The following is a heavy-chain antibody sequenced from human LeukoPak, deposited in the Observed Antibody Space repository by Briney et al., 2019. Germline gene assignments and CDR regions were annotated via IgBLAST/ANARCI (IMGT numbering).Heavy chain of an antibody. V-gene: IGHV1-46*01. D-gene: IGHD6-19*01. CDR2: INPSGGST. J-gene: IGHJ4*02. CDR3: ARVGIAVAGTEYYFDY. CDR1: RYTFTSYY. Sequence: ASVKVSCKASRYTFTSYYMNWVRQAPGLGLEWMGIINPSGGSTSYAPKFQGRVTMTRDTSTSTVYMELSSLRSEDTAVYYCARVGIAVAGTEYYFDYWGQGTLVTVSS.